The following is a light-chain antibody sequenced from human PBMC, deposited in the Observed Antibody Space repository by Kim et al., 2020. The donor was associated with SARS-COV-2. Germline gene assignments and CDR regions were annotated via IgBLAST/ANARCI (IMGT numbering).Light chain of an antibody. CDR1: HSINDF. V-gene: IGKV1-5*03. CDR2: RAS. J-gene: IGKJ1*01. Sequence: VGDRFTITCRASHSINDFLAWDQQKPGKAPKLLIYRASTLQSGVPSRFSGSGSGTEFTLTINSLQPDDSATYYCQQYNSYSQTWTFGQGTKVDIK. CDR3: QQYNSYSQTWT.